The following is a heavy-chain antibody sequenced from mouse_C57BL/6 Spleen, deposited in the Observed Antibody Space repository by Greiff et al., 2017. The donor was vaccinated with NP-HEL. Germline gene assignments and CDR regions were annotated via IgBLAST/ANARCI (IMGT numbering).Heavy chain of an antibody. V-gene: IGHV1-80*01. J-gene: IGHJ4*01. D-gene: IGHD1-1*01. CDR3: ATYYYGAMDY. CDR2: IYPGDGDT. CDR1: GYAFSSYW. Sequence: VKLVESGAELVKPGASVKISCKASGYAFSSYWMNWVKQRPGKGLEWIGQIYPGDGDTNYNGKFKGKATLTADKSSSTAYMQLSSLTSEDSAVYFCATYYYGAMDYWGQGTSVTVSS.